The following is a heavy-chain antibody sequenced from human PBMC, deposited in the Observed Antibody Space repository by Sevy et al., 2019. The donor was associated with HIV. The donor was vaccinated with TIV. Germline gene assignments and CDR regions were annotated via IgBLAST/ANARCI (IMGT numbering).Heavy chain of an antibody. V-gene: IGHV3-7*01. CDR1: GLTSRTYW. CDR3: ARGTYYYDSGFFYPFDY. Sequence: GGSLRLSCVVSGLTSRTYWMHWVRRAPGKGLEWVASINPGGGESYYVASVKGQFTISRDNTKNSLYLQMTSLRAEDTAAYYCARGTYYYDSGFFYPFDYWGQGTLVTVSP. D-gene: IGHD3-10*01. CDR2: INPGGGES. J-gene: IGHJ4*02.